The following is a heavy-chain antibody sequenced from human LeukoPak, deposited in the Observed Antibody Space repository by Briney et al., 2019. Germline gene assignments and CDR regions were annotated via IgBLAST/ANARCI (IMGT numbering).Heavy chain of an antibody. D-gene: IGHD3-3*01. Sequence: GASVKVSCKASGYTFTGYYMHWVRQAPGQGLEWMGWINPNSGGTDYAQKFQGRVTMTRDTSISTAYMELSGLRSDDTAVYYCARDGSGVMGGTHDFDYWGQGTLVTVSS. V-gene: IGHV1-2*02. CDR3: ARDGSGVMGGTHDFDY. CDR2: INPNSGGT. CDR1: GYTFTGYY. J-gene: IGHJ4*02.